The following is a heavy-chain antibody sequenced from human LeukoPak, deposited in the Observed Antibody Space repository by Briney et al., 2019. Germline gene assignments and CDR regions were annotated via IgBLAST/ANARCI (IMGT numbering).Heavy chain of an antibody. CDR2: ISYDGNHK. Sequence: PGGSLRLSCAASGFTFSHYAMHWVRQAPGKGLEWVAVISYDGNHKYYADSVKGRFTISRDNSKNTLYVQMNSLRAEDTGVYYCARARNGTLKYWGQGTLVTVCS. J-gene: IGHJ4*02. CDR3: ARARNGTLKY. D-gene: IGHD1-26*01. CDR1: GFTFSHYA. V-gene: IGHV3-30*01.